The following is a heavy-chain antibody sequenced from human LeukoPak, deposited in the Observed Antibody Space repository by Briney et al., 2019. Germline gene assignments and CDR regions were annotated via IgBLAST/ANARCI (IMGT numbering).Heavy chain of an antibody. CDR2: IYYSGST. CDR1: GGSISSYY. Sequence: KTSETLSLTCTVSGGSISSYYWSWIRQPPGKGLEWIGYIYYSGSTNYNPSLKSRVTISVDTSKNQFSLKLSSVTAADTAVYYCAGSPGSGAYFDYWGQGTLVTVSS. D-gene: IGHD3-10*01. CDR3: AGSPGSGAYFDY. V-gene: IGHV4-59*01. J-gene: IGHJ4*02.